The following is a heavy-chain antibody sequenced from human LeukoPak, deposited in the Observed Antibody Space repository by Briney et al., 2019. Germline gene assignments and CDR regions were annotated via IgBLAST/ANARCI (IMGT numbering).Heavy chain of an antibody. J-gene: IGHJ5*02. CDR3: ARRIGELRYFENWFDP. V-gene: IGHV1-69*13. D-gene: IGHD3-9*01. CDR2: IIPIFGTA. CDR1: GGTFSSDA. Sequence: WASVKVSCKASGGTFSSDAISWVRQAPGQGLEWMGGIIPIFGTANYAQKFQGRVTITADESTSTAYMELSSLRSEDTAVYYCARRIGELRYFENWFDPWGQGTLVTVSS.